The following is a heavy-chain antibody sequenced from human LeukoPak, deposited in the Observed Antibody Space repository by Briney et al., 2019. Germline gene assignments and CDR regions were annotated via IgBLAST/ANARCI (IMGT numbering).Heavy chain of an antibody. V-gene: IGHV3-23*01. D-gene: IGHD3-22*01. CDR3: ANKYYDSSGSNWFDP. CDR2: ISGSGGST. Sequence: PGGSLRLSRAASGFTFRSYAMSWVRQAPGKGLEWVSAISGSGGSTYYADSVKGRFTISRDNSKNTLYLQMNSLRAEDTAVYYCANKYYDSSGSNWFDPWGQGTLVTVSS. CDR1: GFTFRSYA. J-gene: IGHJ5*02.